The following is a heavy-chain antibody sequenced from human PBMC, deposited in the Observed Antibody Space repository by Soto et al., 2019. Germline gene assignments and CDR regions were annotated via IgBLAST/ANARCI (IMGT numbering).Heavy chain of an antibody. CDR1: GDSIRSANW. J-gene: IGHJ4*02. D-gene: IGHD1-26*01. CDR2: IFHSGST. Sequence: QVQLQESGPGLVKPSGTLSLTCTVSGDSIRSANWWSWVRQPPGKGLEWIGEIFHSGSTNYNPSLKTRFTISVDKSNNHFSLKLSSVTAADTAVYYCARVYSGSYSDYWGQGTLVSVSS. V-gene: IGHV4-4*02. CDR3: ARVYSGSYSDY.